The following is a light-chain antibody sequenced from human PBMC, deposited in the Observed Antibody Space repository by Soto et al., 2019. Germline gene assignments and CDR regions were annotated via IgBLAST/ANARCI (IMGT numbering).Light chain of an antibody. J-gene: IGKJ1*01. V-gene: IGKV3-20*01. CDR2: GAS. CDR1: QSVSNNY. Sequence: ESVLTQSPGTLSLSPGERATLSCRASQSVSNNYLAWYQQKPGQAPRLLIYGASNRATGIPDRFSGSGSGTAFTLNISRLEPEDFAVYYCQQYGSSGTFGQGTKVEIK. CDR3: QQYGSSGT.